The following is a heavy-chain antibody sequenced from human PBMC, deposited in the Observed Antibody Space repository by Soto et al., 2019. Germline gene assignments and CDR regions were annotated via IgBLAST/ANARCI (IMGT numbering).Heavy chain of an antibody. Sequence: GGSLRLSCAASGFTFSSYDMHWVRQATGKGLEWVSAIGTAGDTYYPGSVKGRFTISRENAKNSLYLQMNSLRAEDTAVYYCARDNYYYYGMYVWGQGTTVTVSS. CDR1: GFTFSSYD. CDR2: IGTAGDT. V-gene: IGHV3-13*01. J-gene: IGHJ6*02. CDR3: ARDNYYYYGMYV.